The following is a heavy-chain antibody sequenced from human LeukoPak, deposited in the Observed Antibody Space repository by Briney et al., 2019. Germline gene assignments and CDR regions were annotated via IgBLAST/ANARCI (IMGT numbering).Heavy chain of an antibody. J-gene: IGHJ4*02. CDR3: ARDYDYVWGSYRSADY. Sequence: ASVKVSCKASGYTFTGYYMHWVRQAPGQGLEWMGIINPSGGSTSYAQKFQGRVTMTRDTSTSTVYMELSSLRSEDTAVYYCARDYDYVWGSYRSADYWGQGTLVTVSS. CDR1: GYTFTGYY. D-gene: IGHD3-16*02. CDR2: INPSGGST. V-gene: IGHV1-46*01.